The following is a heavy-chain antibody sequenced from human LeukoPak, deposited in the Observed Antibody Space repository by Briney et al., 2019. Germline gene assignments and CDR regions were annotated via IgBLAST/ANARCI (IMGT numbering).Heavy chain of an antibody. D-gene: IGHD3-22*01. CDR2: IYYSGST. CDR3: ARQRGSGSLYYYYYGMDV. V-gene: IGHV4-59*08. CDR1: GGSISSYY. Sequence: SETQSLTCTVSGGSISSYYWSWIRQPPGKGLEWIGYIYYSGSTNYNPSLKSRVTISVDTSKNQFSLKLSSVTAADTAVYYCARQRGSGSLYYYYYGMDVWGQGTTVTVSS. J-gene: IGHJ6*02.